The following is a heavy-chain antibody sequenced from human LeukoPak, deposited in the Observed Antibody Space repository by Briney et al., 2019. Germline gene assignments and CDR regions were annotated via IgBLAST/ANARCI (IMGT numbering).Heavy chain of an antibody. Sequence: GGSLRLSCAASGFTFSSYDMHWVRQATGKGLEWVSAIGTAGDTYYPGSVKGRFTISSENAKNSLYLQMNSLRAGDTAVYYCARGSSIAVAGIDYWGQGTLVTVSS. CDR1: GFTFSSYD. J-gene: IGHJ4*02. CDR3: ARGSSIAVAGIDY. V-gene: IGHV3-13*01. D-gene: IGHD6-19*01. CDR2: IGTAGDT.